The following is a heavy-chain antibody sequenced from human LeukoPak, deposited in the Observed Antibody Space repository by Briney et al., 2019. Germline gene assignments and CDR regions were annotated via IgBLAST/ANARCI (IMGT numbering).Heavy chain of an antibody. CDR3: AKSQSGYSSGWYLFDY. J-gene: IGHJ4*02. CDR2: ISGSGGST. D-gene: IGHD6-19*01. V-gene: IGHV3-23*01. Sequence: PGGSLRLSCAASGFTFSSYAVSWVRQAPGKGLEWVSAISGSGGSTYYADSVKGRFTISRDNSKNTLYLQMNSLRAEDTAVYYCAKSQSGYSSGWYLFDYWGQGTLVTVSS. CDR1: GFTFSSYA.